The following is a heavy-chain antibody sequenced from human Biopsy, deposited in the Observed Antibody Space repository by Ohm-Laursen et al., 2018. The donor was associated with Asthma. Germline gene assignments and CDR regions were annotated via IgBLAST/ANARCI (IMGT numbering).Heavy chain of an antibody. CDR3: AAGRTSLQGESLI. J-gene: IGHJ4*01. D-gene: IGHD2/OR15-2a*01. V-gene: IGHV1-58*01. CDR1: GVALSGYT. Sequence: GASVKVSCNASGVALSGYTFEWVRQARGLGLEWIAWIVFASGATNYAQNFQDRLTVTRDMSAGSASMELRVLSSPDTAGYYCAAGRTSLQGESLIWGQGTLVSVSS. CDR2: IVFASGAT.